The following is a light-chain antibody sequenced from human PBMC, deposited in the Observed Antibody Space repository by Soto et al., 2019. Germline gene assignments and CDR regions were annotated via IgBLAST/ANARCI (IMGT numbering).Light chain of an antibody. J-gene: IGKJ1*01. Sequence: DIVMTQSPGTLSVAPGERVTFSCRASQGVSRKLAWYQQKPGQAPRLVIYDIFTRATGVPTRISGSGSGTDFTLTISRLEPEDFAVFYCQQYGSSITFGQGTKVDIK. V-gene: IGKV3-20*01. CDR1: QGVSRK. CDR2: DIF. CDR3: QQYGSSIT.